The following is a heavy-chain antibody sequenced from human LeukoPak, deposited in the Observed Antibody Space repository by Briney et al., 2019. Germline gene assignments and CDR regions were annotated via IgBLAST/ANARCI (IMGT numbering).Heavy chain of an antibody. CDR3: AKSPKTGFLFDY. Sequence: GGSLRLSCAASGFTVIRNYMSWVRHAPGKGLEWVSVIYGGVNTVYADSVKGRFTISRDNSKNTLYLQMNSLRAEDTAVYYCAKSPKTGFLFDYWGKGTLVIVSP. CDR1: GFTVIRNY. D-gene: IGHD1-1*01. J-gene: IGHJ4*02. V-gene: IGHV3-66*01. CDR2: IYGGVNT.